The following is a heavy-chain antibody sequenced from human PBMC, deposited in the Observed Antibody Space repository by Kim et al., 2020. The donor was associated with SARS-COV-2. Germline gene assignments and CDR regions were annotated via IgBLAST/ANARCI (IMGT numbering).Heavy chain of an antibody. D-gene: IGHD3-10*01. CDR1: GDSVSSNSAA. CDR2: TYYRSKWYN. J-gene: IGHJ4*02. CDR3: ARGGLLWFGENFDY. V-gene: IGHV6-1*01. Sequence: QTLSLTCAISGDSVSSNSAAWNWIRQSPSRGLEWLGRTYYRSKWYNDYAVSVKSRITINPDTSKNQFSLQLNSVTPEDTAVYYCARGGLLWFGENFDYWGQGTLVTVSS.